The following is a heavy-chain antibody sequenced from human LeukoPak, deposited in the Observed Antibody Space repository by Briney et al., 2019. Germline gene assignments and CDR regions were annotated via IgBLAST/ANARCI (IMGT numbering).Heavy chain of an antibody. V-gene: IGHV3-30-3*01. CDR2: ISYDGSNK. CDR3: AREGVPVDYYYYCYMDV. CDR1: GFTFSSYA. J-gene: IGHJ6*03. Sequence: PGGSLRLSCAASGFTFSSYAMHWVRQAPGKGLEWVAVISYDGSNKYYADSVKGRFTISRDISKNTLYLQMNSLRAEDTAVYYCAREGVPVDYYYYCYMDVWGKGTTVTVSS.